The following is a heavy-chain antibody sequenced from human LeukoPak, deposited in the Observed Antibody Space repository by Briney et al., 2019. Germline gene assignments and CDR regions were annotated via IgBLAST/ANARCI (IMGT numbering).Heavy chain of an antibody. CDR3: AREGIAAAGHDY. Sequence: GGSLRLSCAASGFTFSSYEMDWVRRAPGKGLEWVSYISSSGSTIYYADSVKGRFTISRDNAKNSLYLQMNSLRAEDTAVYYCAREGIAAAGHDYWGQGTLVTVSS. CDR2: ISSSGSTI. D-gene: IGHD6-13*01. CDR1: GFTFSSYE. V-gene: IGHV3-48*03. J-gene: IGHJ4*02.